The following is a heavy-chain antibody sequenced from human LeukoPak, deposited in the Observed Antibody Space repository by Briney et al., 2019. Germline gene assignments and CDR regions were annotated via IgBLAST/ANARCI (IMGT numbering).Heavy chain of an antibody. CDR2: ISGSGGYT. CDR1: GFTFSSYA. Sequence: GGSLRLSCAASGFTFSSYAMSWVRQAPGKGLEWVSAISGSGGYTYYADSVKGRFTISRDNSKNTLYLQMNSLRAEDTAVYYCAKDRMIVVVITLFDYWGQGTLVTVSS. CDR3: AKDRMIVVVITLFDY. J-gene: IGHJ4*02. V-gene: IGHV3-23*01. D-gene: IGHD3-22*01.